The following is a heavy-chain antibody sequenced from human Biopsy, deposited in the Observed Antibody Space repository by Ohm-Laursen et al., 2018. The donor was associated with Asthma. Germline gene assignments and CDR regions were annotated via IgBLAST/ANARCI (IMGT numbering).Heavy chain of an antibody. CDR3: ASDFPKDYVRCNFQF. CDR1: GYSLTDLS. D-gene: IGHD4-17*01. Sequence: SVKVSCKVSGYSLTDLSMHWVRQAPGQGLEWMEGHDHEEGGTVNARRFQGRVTMTEDTSTDTAYMELSSLSSDDTAVYYCASDFPKDYVRCNFQFWGQGTLVTVSS. CDR2: HDHEEGGT. J-gene: IGHJ4*02. V-gene: IGHV1-24*01.